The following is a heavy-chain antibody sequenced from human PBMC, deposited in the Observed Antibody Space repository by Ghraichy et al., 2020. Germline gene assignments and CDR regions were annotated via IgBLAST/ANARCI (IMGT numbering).Heavy chain of an antibody. V-gene: IGHV4-39*01. CDR2: TSYSGNT. J-gene: IGHJ5*01. CDR1: GASVGSSRYY. CDR3: ARSFIGWEDFGS. Sequence: SETLSLTCTVSGASVGSSRYYWVWIRQPPGKGLEWIGTTSYSGNTYYNPSLTSRVAISVDTSKNQFSLKLTSVTAADTAVYYCARSFIGWEDFGSWGQGSLVTVSS. D-gene: IGHD1-26*01.